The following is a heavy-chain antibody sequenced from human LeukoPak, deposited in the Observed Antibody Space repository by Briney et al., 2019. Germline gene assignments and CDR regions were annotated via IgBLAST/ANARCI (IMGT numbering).Heavy chain of an antibody. D-gene: IGHD6-13*01. CDR3: ARDGVYSSSWYSTFYYYYGMDV. CDR1: GFTFSSYW. V-gene: IGHV3-7*01. CDR2: IKQDGSEK. J-gene: IGHJ6*02. Sequence: GGSLRLSCAASGFTFSSYWMSWVRQAPGKGLEWVAHIKQDGSEKYYVDSVKGRFTISRDNAKNSLYLQMNSLRAEDTAVYYCARDGVYSSSWYSTFYYYYGMDVWGQGTTVTVSS.